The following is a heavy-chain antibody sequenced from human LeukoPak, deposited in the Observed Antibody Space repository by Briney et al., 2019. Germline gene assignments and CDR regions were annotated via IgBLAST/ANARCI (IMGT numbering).Heavy chain of an antibody. D-gene: IGHD3-10*01. Sequence: GGSLRLSCAASGFTFSSYSMNWVRQAPGKGLEWVSSISSSSSYIYYADSVKGRFTISRDNAKNSLYLQMNSLRAEDTAVYCCARGPRELYGSGSYYRYWGQGTLVTVSS. CDR1: GFTFSSYS. CDR2: ISSSSSYI. CDR3: ARGPRELYGSGSYYRY. J-gene: IGHJ4*02. V-gene: IGHV3-21*01.